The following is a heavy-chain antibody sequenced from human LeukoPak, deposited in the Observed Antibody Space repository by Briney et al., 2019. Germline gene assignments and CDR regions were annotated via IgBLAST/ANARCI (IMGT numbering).Heavy chain of an antibody. CDR2: ISYSGST. CDR1: GGSISSYY. Sequence: PSETLSLTCTVSGGSISSYYWSWIRQPPGKGLEWIGYISYSGSTDCNPSLKSRVTISVDTSKNQFSLNLRSVTAADTAVYYCARHGWYSFDYWGQGTLVTVSS. CDR3: ARHGWYSFDY. D-gene: IGHD6-19*01. J-gene: IGHJ4*02. V-gene: IGHV4-59*08.